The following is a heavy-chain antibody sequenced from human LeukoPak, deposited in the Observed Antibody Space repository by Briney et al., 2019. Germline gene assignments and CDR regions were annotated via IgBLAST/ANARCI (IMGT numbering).Heavy chain of an antibody. V-gene: IGHV1-18*01. J-gene: IGHJ4*02. Sequence: ASVNVSCKASGYTFTSYGISWVRQAPGQGLEWMGWISAYNGNTNYAQKLQGRVTMTTDTSTSTAYMELRSLRSEDTAVYYCARAGGGYSYAYYFDCWGQGTLVTVSS. D-gene: IGHD5-18*01. CDR3: ARAGGGYSYAYYFDC. CDR1: GYTFTSYG. CDR2: ISAYNGNT.